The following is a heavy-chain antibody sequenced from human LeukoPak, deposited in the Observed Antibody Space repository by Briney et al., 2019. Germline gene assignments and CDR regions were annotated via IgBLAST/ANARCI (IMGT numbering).Heavy chain of an antibody. CDR1: GGTFSSYA. D-gene: IGHD2-2*01. CDR3: ARDIVVVPAAMRSAEGYYYYMDV. J-gene: IGHJ6*03. V-gene: IGHV1-69*05. CDR2: IIPIFGTA. Sequence: ASVKVSCKASGGTFSSYAISWVRQAPGQGLEWMGRIIPIFGTANYAQKFQGRVTITTDESTSTAYMELSSLRSEDTAVYYCARDIVVVPAAMRSAEGYYYYMDVWGKGTTVTVS.